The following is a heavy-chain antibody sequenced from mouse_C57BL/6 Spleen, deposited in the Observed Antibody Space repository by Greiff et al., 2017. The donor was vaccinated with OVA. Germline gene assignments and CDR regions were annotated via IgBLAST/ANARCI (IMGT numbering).Heavy chain of an antibody. V-gene: IGHV2-2*01. CDR2: IWSGGST. J-gene: IGHJ4*01. Sequence: LQLQQSGPGLVQPSQSLSITCTVSGFSFTSYGVHWVRQSPGTGLEWRGVIWSGGSTDYTAAFISRLSISKDNSKSQVFFKMNSLQADDTAIYYCARENYGIAMDYWGQGTSVTVSS. D-gene: IGHD1-1*01. CDR1: GFSFTSYG. CDR3: ARENYGIAMDY.